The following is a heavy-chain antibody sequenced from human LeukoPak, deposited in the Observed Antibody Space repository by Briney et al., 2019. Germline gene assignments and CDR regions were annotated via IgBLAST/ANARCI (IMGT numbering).Heavy chain of an antibody. CDR3: AGEGHYYDSSGYYRCFDY. CDR1: GGSFSGYY. D-gene: IGHD3-22*01. Sequence: SETLSLTCAVYGGSFSGYYWSWIRQPPGKGLEWIGEINHSGSTNYNPSLKSRVTISVDTSKNQFSLKLSSVTAADTAVYYCAGEGHYYDSSGYYRCFDYWGQGTLVTVSS. J-gene: IGHJ4*02. V-gene: IGHV4-34*01. CDR2: INHSGST.